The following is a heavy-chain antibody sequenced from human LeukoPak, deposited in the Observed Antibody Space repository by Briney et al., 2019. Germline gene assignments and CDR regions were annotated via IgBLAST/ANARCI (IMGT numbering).Heavy chain of an antibody. V-gene: IGHV3-21*01. CDR2: ISSTSSYI. J-gene: IGHJ4*02. CDR1: GFTFSTSS. Sequence: GGSLRLSCTASGFTFSTSSMNWVRQAPGKGLEWVSSISSTSSYIYHADSVRGRFTISRDNAKNSLYLQMDSLRAEDTAVYYCTRDQTPYYWGQGTLVTVSS. CDR3: TRDQTPYY.